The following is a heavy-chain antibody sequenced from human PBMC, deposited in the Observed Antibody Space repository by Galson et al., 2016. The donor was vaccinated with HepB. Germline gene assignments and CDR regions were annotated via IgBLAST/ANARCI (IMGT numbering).Heavy chain of an antibody. D-gene: IGHD1-26*01. CDR1: GLTFTDRS. J-gene: IGHJ4*02. CDR3: ARDFMGSYDY. CDR2: SRKKGNSYTT. V-gene: IGHV3-72*01. Sequence: SLRLSCAASGLTFTDRSMDWVRQAPGKGLEWVGRSRKKGNSYTTEYAASVKGRFTIPRDDSVNSLYLQMNSLKTEDSAVYYCARDFMGSYDYWGQGTLVTVSS.